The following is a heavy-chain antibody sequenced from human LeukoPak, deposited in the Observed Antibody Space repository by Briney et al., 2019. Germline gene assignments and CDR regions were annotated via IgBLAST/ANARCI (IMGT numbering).Heavy chain of an antibody. CDR1: GFTFSSYA. V-gene: IGHV3-23*01. J-gene: IGHJ6*02. D-gene: IGHD3-3*01. Sequence: GGSLRPSCAASGFTFSSYAMSWVRQAPGKGLEWVSAISGSGGSTYYADSVKGRFTISRDNSKNTLYLQMNSLRAEDTAVYYCAKRGPGITIFGVVSPGGGMDVWGHGTTVTVSS. CDR2: ISGSGGST. CDR3: AKRGPGITIFGVVSPGGGMDV.